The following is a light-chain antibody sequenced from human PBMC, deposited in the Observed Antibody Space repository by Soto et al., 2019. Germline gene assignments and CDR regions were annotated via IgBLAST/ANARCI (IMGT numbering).Light chain of an antibody. V-gene: IGLV2-14*01. CDR3: NSYTTGTTWV. CDR1: TSDVGRYNY. Sequence: QSALTQPASVSGSPGQSITISCTGTTSDVGRYNYVSWHQQHPGKAPKLLIFDVSNRPSGVSDRFSGSKSGNTASLTISGLQAEYEADYYCNSYTTGTTWVFGGGTKLTVL. J-gene: IGLJ3*02. CDR2: DVS.